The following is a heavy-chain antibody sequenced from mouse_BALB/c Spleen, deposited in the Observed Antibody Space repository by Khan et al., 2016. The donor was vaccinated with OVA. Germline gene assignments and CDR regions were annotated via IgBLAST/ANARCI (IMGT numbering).Heavy chain of an antibody. CDR1: GYTFTSYT. J-gene: IGHJ2*01. V-gene: IGHV1-4*01. Sequence: QLQQSGAELVKPGASVKMSCKASGYTFTSYTMHWVKQRPGQGLEWIGYINPSSGYTKYNQKFKDKATLTADKSSSTAYMQLSSLTSEDSAVYYCARKSTRASYWGQGTTLTVSS. CDR2: INPSSGYT. CDR3: ARKSTRASY. D-gene: IGHD3-1*01.